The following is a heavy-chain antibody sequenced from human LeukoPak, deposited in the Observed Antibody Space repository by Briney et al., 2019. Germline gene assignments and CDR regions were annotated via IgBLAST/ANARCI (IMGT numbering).Heavy chain of an antibody. CDR3: ARDHYYDGRGRFDP. D-gene: IGHD3-16*01. Sequence: SETLSLTCSVSGGSVTSGTYHWGWIRQPPGKGLEWIGSVYFDGGTHYKPSLQSRVTISVDTSKNQFSLRLSSVTAADTALYYCARDHYYDGRGRFDPWGQGTLVTVSS. CDR1: GGSVTSGTYH. J-gene: IGHJ5*02. CDR2: VYFDGGT. V-gene: IGHV4-39*07.